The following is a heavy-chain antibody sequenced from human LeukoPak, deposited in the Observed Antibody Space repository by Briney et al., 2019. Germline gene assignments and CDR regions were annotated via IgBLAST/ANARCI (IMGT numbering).Heavy chain of an antibody. CDR1: GGSFSGYY. D-gene: IGHD3-10*01. J-gene: IGHJ6*03. V-gene: IGHV4-34*01. Sequence: SETLSLTCAVYGGSFSGYYWGWIRQPPGKGLEWIGEINHSGSTNYNPSLKSRVTISVDTSKNQFSLKLSSVTAADTAVYYCARGLPYGSGSYFAPYYMDVWGKGTTVTVSS. CDR3: ARGLPYGSGSYFAPYYMDV. CDR2: INHSGST.